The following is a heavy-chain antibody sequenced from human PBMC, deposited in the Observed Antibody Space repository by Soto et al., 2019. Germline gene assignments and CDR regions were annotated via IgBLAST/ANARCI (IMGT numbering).Heavy chain of an antibody. Sequence: QITLKESGPTLVKPTQTLTLTCSFSGFSLSTSGVGVGWIRQPPGKALEWLTLIYWDDDKSYSPSLKSRFTIAEAPAKNQVVLTMTSMDHEDPATYYWANRPATANNYCHFDLWGRGTLVTVSS. D-gene: IGHD1-26*01. CDR2: IYWDDDK. CDR3: ANRPATANNYCHFDL. J-gene: IGHJ2*01. CDR1: GFSLSTSGVG. V-gene: IGHV2-5*02.